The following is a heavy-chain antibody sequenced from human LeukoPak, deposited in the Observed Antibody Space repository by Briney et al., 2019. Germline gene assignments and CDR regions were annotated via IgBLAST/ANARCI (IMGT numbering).Heavy chain of an antibody. CDR3: ARASLGVWFGELPRHFDY. CDR2: MNPNSGNT. Sequence: ASVKVSCKASGYTFTSYDINWVRQAPGQGLEWMGWMNPNSGNTGYAQKFQGRVTMTRNTSISTAYMELSSLRSEDTAVYYCARASLGVWFGELPRHFDYWGQGTLVTVSS. J-gene: IGHJ4*02. CDR1: GYTFTSYD. D-gene: IGHD3-10*01. V-gene: IGHV1-8*01.